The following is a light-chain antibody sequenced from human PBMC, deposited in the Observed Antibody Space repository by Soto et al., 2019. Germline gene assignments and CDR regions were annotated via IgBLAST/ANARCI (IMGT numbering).Light chain of an antibody. CDR1: QSVSRY. V-gene: IGKV3-11*01. Sequence: EIVLTQSPATLSLSPGERATLSCRASQSVSRYLAWYQQKPGQAPRLLIYDASSRAIGIPARFSGSGSGTDFTLTMISLESECSAVDYCQQRSNWSPGYTFGQGTKLEIK. CDR3: QQRSNWSPGYT. J-gene: IGKJ2*01. CDR2: DAS.